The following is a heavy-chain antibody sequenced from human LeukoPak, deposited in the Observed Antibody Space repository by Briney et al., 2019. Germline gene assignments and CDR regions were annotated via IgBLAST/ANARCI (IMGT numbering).Heavy chain of an antibody. Sequence: SETLSLTCTVSGGSISSGGSYWRWIRQHPGKGLEWIVYIYYSGSTYYNPSLKSRVTISVDTSKNQFSLKLSSVTAADTAVYYCARGPYCSSTSCFGMDVWGQGTTVTVSS. V-gene: IGHV4-31*03. D-gene: IGHD2-2*01. CDR3: ARGPYCSSTSCFGMDV. CDR2: IYYSGST. CDR1: GGSISSGGSY. J-gene: IGHJ6*02.